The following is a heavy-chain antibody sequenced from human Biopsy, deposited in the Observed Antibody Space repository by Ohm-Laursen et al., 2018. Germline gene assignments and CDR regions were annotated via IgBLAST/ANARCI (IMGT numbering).Heavy chain of an antibody. D-gene: IGHD1-26*01. CDR1: GGSINNFY. V-gene: IGHV4-59*01. J-gene: IGHJ3*01. CDR2: IYYSGNT. CDR3: ARVRVWADSEGAFDP. Sequence: GTLSLTCLVSGGSINNFYWSWIRQPPGKGLEWIGIIYYSGNTKYNPSLKSRVTILVDTFRSQFSLKLSSVTAADTAVYYCARVRVWADSEGAFDPWGQGTMVTVSS.